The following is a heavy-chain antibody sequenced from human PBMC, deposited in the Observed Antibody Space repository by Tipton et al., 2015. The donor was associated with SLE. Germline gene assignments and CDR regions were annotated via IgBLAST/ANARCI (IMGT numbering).Heavy chain of an antibody. V-gene: IGHV4-59*06. D-gene: IGHD3-10*01. CDR3: ARSSRDAFDI. J-gene: IGHJ3*02. CDR1: GGSISSYY. Sequence: TLSLTCTVSGGSISSYYWSWIRRPPGKGLEWIGYIYYSGSTYYNPSLKSRVTISVDTSKNQFSLKLSSVTAANTAVYYCARSSRDAFDIWGQGTMVTVSS. CDR2: IYYSGST.